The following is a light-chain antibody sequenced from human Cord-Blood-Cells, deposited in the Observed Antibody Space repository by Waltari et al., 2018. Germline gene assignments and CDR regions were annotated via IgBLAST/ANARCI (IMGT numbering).Light chain of an antibody. V-gene: IGKV1-5*01. J-gene: IGKJ1*01. CDR2: DAS. CDR1: QSISSW. CDR3: QQYNSYST. Sequence: DIQMTQSPSTLSASVGDRVTITCRASQSISSWLAWYQQKPGKAPKLLIYDASSLESGVPSRFSGSGSGTECTLTISSLQPDDFATDYCQQYNSYSTFGQGTKVEIK.